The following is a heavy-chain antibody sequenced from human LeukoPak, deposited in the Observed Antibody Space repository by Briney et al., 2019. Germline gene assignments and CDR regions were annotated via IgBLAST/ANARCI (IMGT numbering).Heavy chain of an antibody. D-gene: IGHD3-9*01. V-gene: IGHV3-23*01. CDR1: GFTFSSYA. Sequence: PGGSLRLSCAASGFTFSSYAMSWVRQAPGKGLEWVSAISGSGGSTYYADSVKGRFTISRDNSKNTLYLQMNSLRAEDTAVYYCAKGKGNDILTGYRALYYYYGMHVWGQGTTVTVSS. CDR2: ISGSGGST. J-gene: IGHJ6*02. CDR3: AKGKGNDILTGYRALYYYYGMHV.